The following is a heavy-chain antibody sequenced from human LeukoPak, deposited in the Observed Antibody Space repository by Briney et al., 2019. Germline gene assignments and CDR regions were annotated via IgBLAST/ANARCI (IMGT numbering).Heavy chain of an antibody. CDR2: ISSSSSYI. CDR1: GFAFSSYS. J-gene: IGHJ6*02. V-gene: IGHV3-21*01. D-gene: IGHD3-10*01. Sequence: PGRSLRLSCAASGFAFSSYSMNWVRQAPGKGLEWVSSISSSSSYIYYADSVKGRFTISRDNAKNSLYLQMNSLRAEDTAVYYCARDGDYGSGSPYYYGMDVWGQGTTVTVSS. CDR3: ARDGDYGSGSPYYYGMDV.